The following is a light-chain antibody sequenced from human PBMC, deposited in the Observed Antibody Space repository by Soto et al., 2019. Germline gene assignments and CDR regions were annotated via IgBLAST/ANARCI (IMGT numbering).Light chain of an antibody. J-gene: IGKJ4*01. CDR1: QSVTTSY. Sequence: ETVVTQSPGTLSLSPGERATLSCRASQSVTTSYLAWYQRKPGQAPRLLIYGASGRATGIPNRFSGSGSGTDFTLTISSLQPEDFATYYCQQSYSTPLTFGGGTKVDIK. CDR2: GAS. V-gene: IGKV3-20*01. CDR3: QQSYSTPLT.